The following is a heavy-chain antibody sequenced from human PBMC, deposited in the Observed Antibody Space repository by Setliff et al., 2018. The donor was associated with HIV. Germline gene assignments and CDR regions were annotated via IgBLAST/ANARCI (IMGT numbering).Heavy chain of an antibody. CDR1: GVSISSYY. V-gene: IGHV4-59*12. J-gene: IGHJ3*02. CDR3: ARVPRITTLRNAFDI. D-gene: IGHD3-3*01. CDR2: IYYSGST. Sequence: ASETLSLTCTVSGVSISSYYWGWIRQPPGKGLEWIGYIYYSGSTYYNPSLKSRVTISVDTSKNQFSLKLNSVTAADTAIYYCARVPRITTLRNAFDIWGQGTMVTVSS.